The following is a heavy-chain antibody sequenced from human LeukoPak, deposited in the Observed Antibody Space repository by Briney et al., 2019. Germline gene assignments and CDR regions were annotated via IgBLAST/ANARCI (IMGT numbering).Heavy chain of an antibody. V-gene: IGHV3-48*03. J-gene: IGHJ4*02. CDR3: ARKNGLDY. Sequence: GGSLRLSCAASGFIFNTYEMSWVRQAPGKGLEWVSYISASGSTIYYADSVKARFTISRDNAESSLYLQMNSLRVEDTAVYYCARKNGLDYWGQGTLVTVSS. CDR2: ISASGSTI. CDR1: GFIFNTYE.